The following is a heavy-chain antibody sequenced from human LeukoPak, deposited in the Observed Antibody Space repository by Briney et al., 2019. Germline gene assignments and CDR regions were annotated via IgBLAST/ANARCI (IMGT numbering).Heavy chain of an antibody. D-gene: IGHD1-26*01. V-gene: IGHV3-23*01. Sequence: GGSLRLSCAASGFTFSSYAMSWVRQAPGKGLEWVSAISGSGGSTYYADSVKGRFTISRDNSKNTLYLQMDNLRTEDTAVYYCSTDGTPKFEYWGQGTLVTVSS. J-gene: IGHJ4*02. CDR2: ISGSGGST. CDR1: GFTFSSYA. CDR3: STDGTPKFEY.